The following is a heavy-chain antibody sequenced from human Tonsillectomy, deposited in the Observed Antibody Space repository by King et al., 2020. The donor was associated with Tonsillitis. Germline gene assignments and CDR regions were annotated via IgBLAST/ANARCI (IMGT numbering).Heavy chain of an antibody. CDR3: ARVGGVPAAITLINYYGMDV. Sequence: QLQESGPGLVKPSETLSLTCTVSGDSIGSYYWSWIRQPPGKGLEWIGYIFDSGNTNYNPSLKSRVTISVDTSKSRFSLILSSVTAADTAVYYCARVGGVPAAITLINYYGMDVWVQGTTVTVSS. D-gene: IGHD2-2*02. J-gene: IGHJ6*02. CDR1: GDSIGSYY. CDR2: IFDSGNT. V-gene: IGHV4-59*01.